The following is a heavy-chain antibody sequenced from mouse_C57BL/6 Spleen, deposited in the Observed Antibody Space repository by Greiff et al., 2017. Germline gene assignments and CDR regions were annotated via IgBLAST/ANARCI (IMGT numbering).Heavy chain of an antibody. J-gene: IGHJ2*01. CDR3: ARRGDGGYPYFDY. CDR1: GFSLSTSGMG. CDR2: IYWDDDK. D-gene: IGHD2-2*01. V-gene: IGHV8-12*01. Sequence: QVTLKECGPGILQSSQTLSLTCSFSGFSLSTSGMGVSWIRQPSGKGLEWLAHIYWDDDKRYNPSLKSRLTISKDTSRNQVFLKITSVDTADTATYYCARRGDGGYPYFDYWGQGTTLTVSS.